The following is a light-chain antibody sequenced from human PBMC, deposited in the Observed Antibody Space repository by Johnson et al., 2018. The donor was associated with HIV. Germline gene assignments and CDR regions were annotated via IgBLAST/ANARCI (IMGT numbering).Light chain of an antibody. Sequence: QSVLTQPTSVAAAPGQKVTISCSGNTSNFENNYVSWYVQLPRTAPRLLIYENNKRPSGIPDRFSGSKSGTSATLGITGLQTGDEADYYCGTWDSSLSAYVFGTGTKVTVL. CDR3: GTWDSSLSAYV. J-gene: IGLJ1*01. CDR1: TSNFENNY. CDR2: ENN. V-gene: IGLV1-51*01.